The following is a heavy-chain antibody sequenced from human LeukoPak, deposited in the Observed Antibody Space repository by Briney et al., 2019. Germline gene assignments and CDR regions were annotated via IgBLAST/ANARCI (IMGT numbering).Heavy chain of an antibody. V-gene: IGHV3-30-3*02. CDR1: GFTFSSYA. J-gene: IGHJ4*02. CDR2: TSSDGSNK. D-gene: IGHD3-3*01. CDR3: AKSGVKYDFWSGYYIRVYYFDY. Sequence: GGSLRLSCAASGFTFSSYAMHWVRQAPGKGLEWVAVTSSDGSNKYYADSVKGRFTISRDNAKNTLYLQMDSLRAEDTAVYYCAKSGVKYDFWSGYYIRVYYFDYWGQGTLVTVSS.